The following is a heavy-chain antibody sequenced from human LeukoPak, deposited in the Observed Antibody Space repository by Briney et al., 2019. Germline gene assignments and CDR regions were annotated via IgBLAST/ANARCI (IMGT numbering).Heavy chain of an antibody. Sequence: GGSLRLSCAASGFTFSSYAMSWVRQAPGKGLEWVSAISGSGGSTYYADSVKGRFTISRDNSKNTLYLQMNSLRAEDTAVYYCAKDLVVPAAIFGWFDPWGQGTLVTVSS. V-gene: IGHV3-23*01. CDR2: ISGSGGST. D-gene: IGHD2-2*02. J-gene: IGHJ5*02. CDR3: AKDLVVPAAIFGWFDP. CDR1: GFTFSSYA.